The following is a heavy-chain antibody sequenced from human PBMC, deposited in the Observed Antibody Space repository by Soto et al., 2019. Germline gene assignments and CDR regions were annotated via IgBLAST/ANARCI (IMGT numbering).Heavy chain of an antibody. D-gene: IGHD6-13*01. CDR2: ISYDGSNK. Sequence: QVQLVESGGGVVQPGRSLRLSCAASGFTFSSYAMHWVRQAPGKGLEWVAVISYDGSNKYYADSVKGRFTISSDNSKNTLYLQMNSLRAEDTAVYYCARDFGYSRSFDYWGQGTLVTVSS. CDR3: ARDFGYSRSFDY. V-gene: IGHV3-30-3*01. J-gene: IGHJ4*02. CDR1: GFTFSSYA.